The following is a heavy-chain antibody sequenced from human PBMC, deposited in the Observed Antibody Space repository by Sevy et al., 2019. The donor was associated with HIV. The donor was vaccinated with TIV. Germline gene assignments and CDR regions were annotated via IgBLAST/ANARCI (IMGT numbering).Heavy chain of an antibody. V-gene: IGHV4-59*01. D-gene: IGHD6-19*01. CDR1: GGSISSYY. CDR2: IYYSGST. J-gene: IGHJ5*02. Sequence: SETLSLTCTVSGGSISSYYWGWIRQPPGKGLEWIGYIYYSGSTNYNPSLKSRVTISVDTSKNQFSLKLSSVTAADTAVYYCARAGSGPFNWFDPWGQGTLVTVSS. CDR3: ARAGSGPFNWFDP.